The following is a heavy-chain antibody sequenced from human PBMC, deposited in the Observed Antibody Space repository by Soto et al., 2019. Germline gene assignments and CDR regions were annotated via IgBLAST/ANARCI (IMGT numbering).Heavy chain of an antibody. CDR2: ISAYNGNT. J-gene: IGHJ4*02. CDR3: ARARYYDFWSVYPRFDY. D-gene: IGHD3-3*01. CDR1: GFTLSTYG. V-gene: IGHV1-18*01. Sequence: GSVEGSCKGSGFTLSTYGISWVGQAPGQRLEWMGWISAYNGNTNYAQKLQGRVTMTTDTSTSTAYMELRSLRSDDTAVYYCARARYYDFWSVYPRFDYWGQGTLVTVSS.